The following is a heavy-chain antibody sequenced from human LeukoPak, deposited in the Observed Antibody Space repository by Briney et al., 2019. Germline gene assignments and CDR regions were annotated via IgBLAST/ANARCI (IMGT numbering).Heavy chain of an antibody. CDR2: VRTTAEGETT. CDR3: TAGLGKTDDDS. Sequence: GGSLRLSCEGSGFNFNDTWKSWIREAPGKGLEWVGRVRTTAEGETTDYAAPVRGRFIISRDDSKNMVFLQMNRLETEDTAIYYCTAGLGKTDDDSWGQGTLVTVSS. V-gene: IGHV3-15*01. J-gene: IGHJ4*02. CDR1: GFNFNDTW. D-gene: IGHD4-11*01.